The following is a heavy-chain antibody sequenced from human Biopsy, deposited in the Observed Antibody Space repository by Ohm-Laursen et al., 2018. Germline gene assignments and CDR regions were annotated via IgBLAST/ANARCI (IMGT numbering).Heavy chain of an antibody. V-gene: IGHV1-58*02. CDR3: ASRPNCGGDCSSGFDY. CDR1: GFTFNRSA. Sequence: ASSVKVSCKASGFTFNRSAMQWVRQARGQRLEWIGWIVVGGGNTSYAQKFQERVTITRDMSTSTAYMELSSLRSEDTAVYYCASRPNCGGDCSSGFDYWGQGTLVTVSS. J-gene: IGHJ4*02. CDR2: IVVGGGNT. D-gene: IGHD2-21*02.